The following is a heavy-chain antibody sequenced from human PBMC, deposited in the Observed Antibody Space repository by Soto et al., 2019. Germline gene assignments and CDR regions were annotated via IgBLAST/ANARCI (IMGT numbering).Heavy chain of an antibody. CDR3: VRGELRPRFDY. CDR1: GFTFSSYG. CDR2: IWYDGSNK. J-gene: IGHJ4*02. V-gene: IGHV3-33*01. D-gene: IGHD1-7*01. Sequence: GGSLRLSCAASGFTFSSYGMHWVRQAPGKGLEWVAVIWYDGSNKYYADSVKGRFTISRDNFKNTLYLQMNSLRAEDTAVYYCVRGELRPRFDYWGQGTLVTVSS.